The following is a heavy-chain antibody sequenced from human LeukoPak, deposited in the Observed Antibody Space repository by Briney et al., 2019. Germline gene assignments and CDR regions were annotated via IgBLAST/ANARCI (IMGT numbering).Heavy chain of an antibody. D-gene: IGHD6-13*01. CDR2: ISSSSSYI. Sequence: GGSLRLPCAASGFTFSSYSMNWVRQAPGKGLEWVSSISSSSSYIYYADSVKGRFTISRDNAKNSLYLQMNGLRAEDTAVYYCARGPSSSWYRGYYFDYWGQGTLVTVSS. CDR3: ARGPSSSWYRGYYFDY. J-gene: IGHJ4*02. V-gene: IGHV3-21*01. CDR1: GFTFSSYS.